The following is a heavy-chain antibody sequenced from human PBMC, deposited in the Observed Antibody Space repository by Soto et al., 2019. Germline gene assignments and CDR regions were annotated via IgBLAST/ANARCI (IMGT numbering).Heavy chain of an antibody. CDR2: IYYSGST. CDR3: ARDTYGSGSYYNGPFGMDV. Sequence: PSATLSFTCTVSGGSISSYYWSWIRQPPGKGLEWIGYIYYSGSTNYNPSLKSRVTISVDTSKNQFSLKLSSVTAADTAVYYCARDTYGSGSYYNGPFGMDVWGEGTTVTVS. V-gene: IGHV4-59*01. J-gene: IGHJ6*02. D-gene: IGHD3-10*01. CDR1: GGSISSYY.